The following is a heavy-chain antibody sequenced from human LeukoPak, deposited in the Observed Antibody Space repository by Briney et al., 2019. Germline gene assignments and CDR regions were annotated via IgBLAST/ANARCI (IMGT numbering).Heavy chain of an antibody. CDR2: FYYSGRT. J-gene: IGHJ4*02. V-gene: IGHV4-59*01. CDR3: ARVRWVGQQLVPLYYFDY. CDR1: GGSISSYY. D-gene: IGHD6-13*01. Sequence: PSGTLSLTCTVSGGSISSYYWSWIRQPPGKGLEWIGYFYYSGRTNYNPSLKSRVTISVDTSKNQFSLKLSSVTAADTAVYYCARVRWVGQQLVPLYYFDYWGQGTLVTVSS.